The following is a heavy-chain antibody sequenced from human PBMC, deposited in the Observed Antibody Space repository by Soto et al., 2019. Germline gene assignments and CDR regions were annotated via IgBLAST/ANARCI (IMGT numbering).Heavy chain of an antibody. CDR1: GYTFISFY. D-gene: IGHD2-2*01. J-gene: IGHJ5*02. CDR3: ARCSLVVVPAPGFDP. Sequence: ASVKVSCKASGYTFISFYMHWVRQAPGQGLEWMGVVNANGGSTNYAQKFQGRVTMTRDTSTGTVYMEVNSLRSEDTALYYCARCSLVVVPAPGFDPWGRGTLVTVSS. V-gene: IGHV1-46*01. CDR2: VNANGGST.